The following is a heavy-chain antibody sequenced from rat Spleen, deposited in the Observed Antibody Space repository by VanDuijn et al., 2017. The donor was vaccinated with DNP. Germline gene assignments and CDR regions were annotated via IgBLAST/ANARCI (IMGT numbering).Heavy chain of an antibody. J-gene: IGHJ3*01. CDR3: ARHEDSSSYIYGFAY. V-gene: IGHV5S13*01. D-gene: IGHD1-2*01. CDR1: GFTFSNYG. Sequence: EVQLVESGGGLVQPGRSLKLSCAASGFTFSNYGMAWVRQAPTKGLEWVASLSSGGDKSAYRDSVKGRFTISRDDAKNTQYLQMDSLRSEDTATYYCARHEDSSSYIYGFAYWGQGTLVTVSS. CDR2: LSSGGDKS.